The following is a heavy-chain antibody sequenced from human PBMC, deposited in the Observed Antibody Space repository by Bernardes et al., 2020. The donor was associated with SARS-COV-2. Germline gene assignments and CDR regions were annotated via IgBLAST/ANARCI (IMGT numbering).Heavy chain of an antibody. CDR1: GYTFTEYG. CDR2: ISVYNGNT. D-gene: IGHD2-21*01. V-gene: IGHV1-18*01. Sequence: ASVKVSCKASGYTFTEYGITWVRQAPGQGLEWMGWISVYNGNTNYAQKFQGRVTMTTDTSTRTAYMEVNSLRSDDTAVYYCARDTYGAMSPFDYWGQGTLVTVSS. CDR3: ARDTYGAMSPFDY. J-gene: IGHJ4*02.